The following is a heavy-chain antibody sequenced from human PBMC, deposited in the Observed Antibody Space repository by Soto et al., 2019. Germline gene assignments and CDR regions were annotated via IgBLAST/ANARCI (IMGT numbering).Heavy chain of an antibody. CDR3: AKDEGHSSSSSRYYYYNGMDV. CDR1: GFTFSSYG. V-gene: IGHV3-30*18. J-gene: IGHJ6*02. Sequence: GGSLRLSCAASGFTFSSYGMHWVRQAPGKGLEWVAVISYDGSNKYYADSVKGRFTISRDNSKNTLYLQMSSLRAEDTAVYYCAKDEGHSSSSSRYYYYNGMDVWGQGTTVTVSS. D-gene: IGHD6-6*01. CDR2: ISYDGSNK.